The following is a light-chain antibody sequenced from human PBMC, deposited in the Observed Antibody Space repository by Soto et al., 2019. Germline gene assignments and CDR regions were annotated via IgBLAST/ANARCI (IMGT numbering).Light chain of an antibody. V-gene: IGKV3D-15*01. Sequence: EIVMTQSPATLSVSPGERATLSCSASPSVSSNLDWYQQKPGQAPRLLLYGSSTRATGIPARFSGSGSGTEFPLTISSLQSEDFAFYYCQQYNNCPRTFGQGTKVEIK. J-gene: IGKJ1*01. CDR1: PSVSSN. CDR3: QQYNNCPRT. CDR2: GSS.